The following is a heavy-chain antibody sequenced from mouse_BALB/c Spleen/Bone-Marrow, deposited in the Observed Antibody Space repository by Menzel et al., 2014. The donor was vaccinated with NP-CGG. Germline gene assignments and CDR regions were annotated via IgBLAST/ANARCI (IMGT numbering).Heavy chain of an antibody. CDR2: IRNKAYGYTT. D-gene: IGHD4-1*01. V-gene: IGHV7-3*02. J-gene: IGHJ2*01. Sequence: EVKLQESGGGLVQPGGSLRLSCVTSGFTFIDYYMNWVRQPPGKALEWVGFIRNKAYGYTTEYSASVQGRFTISRDNTQSIRYLQMNTLRAEDSATYYFTRNMGGILLDSWDQGTTLTVSS. CDR1: GFTFIDYY. CDR3: TRNMGGILLDS.